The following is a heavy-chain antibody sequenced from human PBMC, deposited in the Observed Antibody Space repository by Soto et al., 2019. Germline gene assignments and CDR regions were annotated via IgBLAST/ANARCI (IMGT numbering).Heavy chain of an antibody. CDR1: GGSITNYY. Sequence: QVQLQESGPGLVKPSETLSLTCTVSGGSITNYYCSWFRQPPGKGLEWIGYIQYNGYSAYNLSLKRRVTMSMDTSKPQFSLILEFVTATATAVYYCARHGFGSLHGLVDVWGQGTTVIVSS. CDR2: IQYNGYS. CDR3: ARHGFGSLHGLVDV. J-gene: IGHJ6*02. V-gene: IGHV4-59*08. D-gene: IGHD3-10*01.